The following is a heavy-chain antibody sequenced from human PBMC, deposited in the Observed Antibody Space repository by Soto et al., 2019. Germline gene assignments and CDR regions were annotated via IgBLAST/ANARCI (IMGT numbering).Heavy chain of an antibody. CDR2: ISNSGGGT. J-gene: IGHJ4*02. Sequence: GGSLRLSCAASGFTFSNYVMSWVRQAPGKGLEWVSSISNSGGGTYYADSVRGRFTISRDNSKNTLYLQMNSLRAEDTAVYYCAKEEGGGYYSPGLGGGGTRVTVS. V-gene: IGHV3-23*01. D-gene: IGHD3-16*01. CDR3: AKEEGGGYYSPGL. CDR1: GFTFSNYV.